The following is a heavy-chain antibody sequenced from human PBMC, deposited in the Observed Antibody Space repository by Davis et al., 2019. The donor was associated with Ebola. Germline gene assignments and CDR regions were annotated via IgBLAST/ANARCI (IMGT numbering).Heavy chain of an antibody. CDR1: GASFSGYS. D-gene: IGHD2-2*01. CDR3: ARYRGVVVPGALGDFYHYYGMDV. V-gene: IGHV4-34*01. J-gene: IGHJ6*02. Sequence: PSETLSLTCAVYGASFSGYSWTWIRQPPGKGLEWIGEIKNSGSTNHNASLKSRVTISIDRSKNQFSLNLNSVTAADTAVYYCARYRGVVVPGALGDFYHYYGMDVWGQGTTVTVSS. CDR2: IKNSGST.